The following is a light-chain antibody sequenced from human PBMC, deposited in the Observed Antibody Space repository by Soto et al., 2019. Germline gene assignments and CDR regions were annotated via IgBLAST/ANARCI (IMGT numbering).Light chain of an antibody. CDR1: QSVSSY. V-gene: IGKV3-11*01. CDR3: QQRSNWPPRFT. J-gene: IGKJ3*01. Sequence: EIVLTQSPATLSLSPGERATLSCRASQSVSSYLAWYQQKPGQAPRLLIYDASNRATGIPDRFSGSGSGTDLTLTISSLEPEDLAVYYCQQRSNWPPRFTFGPGTKVDIK. CDR2: DAS.